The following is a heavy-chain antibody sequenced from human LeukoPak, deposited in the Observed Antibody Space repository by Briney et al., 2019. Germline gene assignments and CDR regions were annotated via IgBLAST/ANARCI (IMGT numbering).Heavy chain of an antibody. CDR1: GYIFTGNY. J-gene: IGHJ3*01. D-gene: IGHD2-15*01. CDR3: ARGGVVVVAATDTFDL. Sequence: GASVKVSCKASGYIFTGNYMHWVRQAPGQGLEWMGWINPNSGGTNYAQKLHDRVTMTRDTSISTTYMDLRRLTSDDTAVYYCARGGVVVVAATDTFDLWGQGTMVTVSS. V-gene: IGHV1-2*02. CDR2: INPNSGGT.